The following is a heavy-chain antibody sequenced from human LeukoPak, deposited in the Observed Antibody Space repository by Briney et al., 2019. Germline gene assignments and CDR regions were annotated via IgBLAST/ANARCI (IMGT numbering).Heavy chain of an antibody. CDR2: IYYSGST. Sequence: PSETLSLTCSVSGGSISSHYWSWIRQPPGKGLEWIGYIYYSGSTNYNPSLKSRVTISVDTSKNQFSLKLSSVTAADTAVYYCARARVPAAPYFDYWGQGTLVTVSS. J-gene: IGHJ4*02. CDR3: ARARVPAAPYFDY. V-gene: IGHV4-59*11. D-gene: IGHD2-2*01. CDR1: GGSISSHY.